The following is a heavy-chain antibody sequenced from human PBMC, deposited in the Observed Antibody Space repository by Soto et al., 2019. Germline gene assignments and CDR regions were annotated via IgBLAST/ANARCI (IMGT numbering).Heavy chain of an antibody. CDR3: ARLYSNCYYGMDV. Sequence: SETPSLTCTVSGGSISSSSYYWGWIRQPPGKGLEWIGRIYYSGSTYYNPSLKSRVTISVDTAKNQFSLKLSSVTAAVTAVYYGARLYSNCYYGMDVSGQVTTVTVCS. CDR1: GGSISSSSYY. J-gene: IGHJ6*02. CDR2: IYYSGST. V-gene: IGHV4-39*01. D-gene: IGHD4-4*01.